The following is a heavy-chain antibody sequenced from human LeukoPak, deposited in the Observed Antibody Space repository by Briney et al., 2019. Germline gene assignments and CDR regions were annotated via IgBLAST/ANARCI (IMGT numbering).Heavy chain of an antibody. V-gene: IGHV3-33*01. Sequence: PGGSLRLSCAASGFTFSSYGMHWVRQAPGKGLEWVAVIWYDGSDKYYTDSVKGRFTISRDNSKNTLYLQMNSLRAEDTAVYYCARIGVHYYGSGTYYNALSGWFDPWGQGTLVTVSS. CDR3: ARIGVHYYGSGTYYNALSGWFDP. J-gene: IGHJ5*02. CDR2: IWYDGSDK. CDR1: GFTFSSYG. D-gene: IGHD3-10*01.